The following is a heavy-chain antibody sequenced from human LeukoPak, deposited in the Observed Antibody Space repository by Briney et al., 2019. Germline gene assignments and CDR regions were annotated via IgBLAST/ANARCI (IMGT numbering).Heavy chain of an antibody. J-gene: IGHJ4*02. CDR3: ARVPGSYYGSGSYSLYY. D-gene: IGHD3-10*01. Sequence: GASVKVSCEASGYTFTSYGISWVRQAPGQGLEWMGWISAYNGNTNYAQKLQGRVTMTTDTSTSTAYMELRSLRSDDTAVYYCARVPGSYYGSGSYSLYYWGQGTLVTVSS. CDR1: GYTFTSYG. V-gene: IGHV1-18*01. CDR2: ISAYNGNT.